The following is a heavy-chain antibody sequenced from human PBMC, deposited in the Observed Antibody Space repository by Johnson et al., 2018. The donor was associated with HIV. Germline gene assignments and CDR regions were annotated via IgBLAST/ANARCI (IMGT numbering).Heavy chain of an antibody. CDR3: RVVGDAFDI. V-gene: IGHV3-30*03. D-gene: IGHD2-15*01. CDR1: GFTFSSYG. Sequence: QVQLVESGGGVVQPGRSLRLSCAASGFTFSSYGMHWVRQAPGKGLEWVAVISNDGSNKYYADSVKGRFTISRDNSKNTLSLQMNSLRVDDTAVYYVRVVGDAFDIWGQGTMVTVSS. J-gene: IGHJ3*02. CDR2: ISNDGSNK.